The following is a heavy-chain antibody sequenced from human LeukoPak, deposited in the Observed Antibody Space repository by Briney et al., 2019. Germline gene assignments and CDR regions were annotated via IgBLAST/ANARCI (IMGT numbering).Heavy chain of an antibody. V-gene: IGHV4-34*01. CDR3: ARGRLLMWFDP. D-gene: IGHD3-16*01. J-gene: IGHJ5*02. CDR2: INHSGST. CDR1: GGSFSGYS. Sequence: SEALSLTCAVYGGSFSGYSWSWIRQPPGKGLEWIGEINHSGSTNYNPSLKSRVTISVDTSKKQFSLKLSSVTAADTAVYYCARGRLLMWFDPWGQGTLVTVSS.